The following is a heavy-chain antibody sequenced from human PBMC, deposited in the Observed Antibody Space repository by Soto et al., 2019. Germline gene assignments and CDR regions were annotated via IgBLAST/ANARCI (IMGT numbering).Heavy chain of an antibody. D-gene: IGHD1-7*01. Sequence: GSLRLSCAASGFTFTRYSMNWVRQAPGKGLEWVSSISSTTNSIYYADSMKGRFTVSRDNAKNSVYLEMNSPSAAEMAVYYCARECEELTSKFVYLGQGTLVTVSS. CDR1: GFTFTRYS. J-gene: IGHJ4*02. CDR3: ARECEELTSKFVY. V-gene: IGHV3-21*01. CDR2: ISSTTNSI.